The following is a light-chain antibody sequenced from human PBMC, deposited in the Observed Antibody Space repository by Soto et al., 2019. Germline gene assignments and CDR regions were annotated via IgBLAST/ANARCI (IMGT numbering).Light chain of an antibody. CDR3: QNYDSAPFT. CDR1: QGISDY. J-gene: IGKJ3*01. V-gene: IGKV1-27*01. Sequence: DIQMTQSPSSLSASVGDRVTITCRASQGISDYLAWYQRKPGKVPKLLIYAASALQSGVPSRFSGSGSGTEFTLTVSSLQPEDVATYYCQNYDSAPFTFGPGTRVDIK. CDR2: AAS.